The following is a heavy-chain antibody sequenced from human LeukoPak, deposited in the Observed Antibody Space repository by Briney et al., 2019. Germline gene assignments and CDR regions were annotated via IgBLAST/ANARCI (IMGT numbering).Heavy chain of an antibody. V-gene: IGHV1-2*06. Sequence: ASVNVSCKASGYTLTDYYMHWVRQAPGQGLEWMGRINPNCGGTNYAQKFQGRVTMTRDTSISTVYMELSRLRSDDTAVYYCARVGYYESSGYYEYWGQGTPVTVSS. CDR1: GYTLTDYY. CDR2: INPNCGGT. CDR3: ARVGYYESSGYYEY. D-gene: IGHD3-22*01. J-gene: IGHJ4*02.